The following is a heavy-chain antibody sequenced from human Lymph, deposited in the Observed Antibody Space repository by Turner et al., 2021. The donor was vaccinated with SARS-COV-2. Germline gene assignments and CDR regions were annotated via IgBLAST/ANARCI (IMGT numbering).Heavy chain of an antibody. CDR2: IKPISGGT. CDR1: ANTFTVYY. V-gene: IGHV1-2*02. CDR3: VRGESIAVAGTEYFDY. D-gene: IGHD6-19*01. J-gene: IGHJ4*02. Sequence: QVRLVQPGAEVKKPGVSVVVSCNASANTFTVYYMHWMRQAPGQGLEGMGWIKPISGGTSYAQKVQGGVTMTRDTTISAAYMELSRLRSDDTAVYDCVRGESIAVAGTEYFDYWGQGTLVTVSS.